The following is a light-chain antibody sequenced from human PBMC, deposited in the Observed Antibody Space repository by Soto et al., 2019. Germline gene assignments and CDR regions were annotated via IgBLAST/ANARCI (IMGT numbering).Light chain of an antibody. J-gene: IGKJ1*01. CDR3: QHYNSYSEA. V-gene: IGKV1-5*03. CDR1: QSITTW. CDR2: KAT. Sequence: DIQMTQSPSTLSASVGDRVTITCRASQSITTWLAWYQQKPGKAPKLLIYKATNLQSGVPSKFSGSGSGTEFTLTISSLQPDDFATYYCQHYNSYSEAFDQGTKVDIK.